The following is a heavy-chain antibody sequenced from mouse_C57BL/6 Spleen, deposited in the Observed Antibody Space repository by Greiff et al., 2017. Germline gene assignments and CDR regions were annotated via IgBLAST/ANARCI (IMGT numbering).Heavy chain of an antibody. D-gene: IGHD1-1*01. V-gene: IGHV1-64*01. J-gene: IGHJ4*01. CDR3: ARSGTTRTHYAMDY. Sequence: VQLQQSGAELVKPGASVKLSCKASGYTFTSYWMHWVKQRPGQGLEWIGMIHPNSGSTNYNEKFKSKATLTVDKSSSTAYMQLSSLTSEDSAVYYCARSGTTRTHYAMDYWGQGTSVTVSS. CDR1: GYTFTSYW. CDR2: IHPNSGST.